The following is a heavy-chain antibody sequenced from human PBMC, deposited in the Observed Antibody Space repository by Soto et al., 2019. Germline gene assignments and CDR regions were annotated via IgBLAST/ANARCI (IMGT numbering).Heavy chain of an antibody. CDR1: GGSISSGDYY. Sequence: PSETLSLTCTVSGGSISSGDYYWSWIRQPPGKGLEWIGYIYYSGSTNYNPSLKSRVTISVDTSKNQFSLKLSSVTAAVTAVYYCARRGRAYANFDYWGQGTLVTVSS. V-gene: IGHV4-30-4*01. CDR2: IYYSGST. J-gene: IGHJ4*02. D-gene: IGHD5-12*01. CDR3: ARRGRAYANFDY.